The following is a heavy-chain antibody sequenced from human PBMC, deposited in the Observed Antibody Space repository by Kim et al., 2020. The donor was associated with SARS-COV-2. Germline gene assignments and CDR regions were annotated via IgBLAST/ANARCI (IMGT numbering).Heavy chain of an antibody. Sequence: GGSLRLSCAASGFTFSSYSMNWVRQAPGKGLEWVSSISSSSSYIYYADSVKGRFTISRDNAKNSLYLQMNSLRAEDTAVYYCARPVDISGYEDYYYGMDVWGQGTTVTVSS. CDR2: ISSSSSYI. J-gene: IGHJ6*02. CDR3: ARPVDISGYEDYYYGMDV. D-gene: IGHD5-12*01. CDR1: GFTFSSYS. V-gene: IGHV3-21*01.